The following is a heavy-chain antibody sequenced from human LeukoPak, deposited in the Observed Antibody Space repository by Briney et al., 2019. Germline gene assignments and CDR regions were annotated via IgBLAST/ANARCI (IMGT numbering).Heavy chain of an antibody. D-gene: IGHD3-10*01. CDR2: IYYTGTT. CDR1: GVSISSHY. CDR3: ARAGPWQIDP. Sequence: PSETLSLTCIVSGVSISSHYWTWIRQPPGRGLEWIGHIYYTGTTNYNPSLKSRVTISLDRSKNHFSLKLKSITNADTAVYYCARAGPWQIDPWGQGILVTVSS. J-gene: IGHJ5*02. V-gene: IGHV4-59*11.